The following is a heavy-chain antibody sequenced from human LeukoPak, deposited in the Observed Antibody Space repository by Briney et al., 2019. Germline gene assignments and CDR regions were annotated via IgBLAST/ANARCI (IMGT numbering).Heavy chain of an antibody. Sequence: GGSLRLSCAAPGFTFSNYGMHWVRQAPGKGLEWVAIISYDGTNKYYADSVKGRFTISRDNSKNTLYLQMNSLRADDTAVYYCAKNGEQWLVEHFFDYWGQGTLVTVSS. D-gene: IGHD6-19*01. CDR2: ISYDGTNK. J-gene: IGHJ4*02. CDR1: GFTFSNYG. CDR3: AKNGEQWLVEHFFDY. V-gene: IGHV3-30*18.